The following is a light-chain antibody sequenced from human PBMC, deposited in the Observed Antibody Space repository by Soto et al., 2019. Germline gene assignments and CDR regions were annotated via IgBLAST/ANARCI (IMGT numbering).Light chain of an antibody. CDR2: KAS. CDR1: QSISSW. Sequence: DIQMTQSPSTLSASVGDRVTITCRASQSISSWLAWYQQKPGKAPKLLIYKASSLESGVPSRFSGSGSGTEFTRTISRLQPDDFATYYCQQYNSYWTVGQGTKVEIK. V-gene: IGKV1-5*03. CDR3: QQYNSYWT. J-gene: IGKJ1*01.